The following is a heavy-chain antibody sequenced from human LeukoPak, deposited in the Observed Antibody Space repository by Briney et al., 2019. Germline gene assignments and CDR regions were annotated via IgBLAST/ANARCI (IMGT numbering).Heavy chain of an antibody. D-gene: IGHD1-26*01. J-gene: IGHJ3*02. CDR2: INPNSGGT. CDR3: ATHYYTGFYHAFDI. CDR1: GYTFTGYY. V-gene: IGHV1-2*02. Sequence: ASVKVSCKASGYTFTGYYMHWVRQAPGQGLEWMGWINPNSGGTNYAQKFQGRVTMTRDTSISTAYMELSRLRSDDTAVYYCATHYYTGFYHAFDIWGQGTMVTVSS.